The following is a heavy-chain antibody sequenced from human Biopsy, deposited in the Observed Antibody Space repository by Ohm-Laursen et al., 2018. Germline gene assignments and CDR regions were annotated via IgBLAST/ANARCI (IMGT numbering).Heavy chain of an antibody. D-gene: IGHD1-14*01. CDR1: EFTFSGYS. V-gene: IGHV3-48*04. Sequence: SRRLSCSASEFTFSGYSMNWVRQAPGRGLEWVSYINVYSNKKYYADSVKGRFIASRDNDKNSLYLQMNSLRAEDTAVYHCARSPGRDRMDVWGQGTTVSVSS. CDR3: ARSPGRDRMDV. CDR2: INVYSNKK. J-gene: IGHJ6*02.